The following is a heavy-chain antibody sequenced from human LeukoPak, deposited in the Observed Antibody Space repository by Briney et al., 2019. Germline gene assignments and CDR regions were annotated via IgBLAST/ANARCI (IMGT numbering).Heavy chain of an antibody. D-gene: IGHD3-10*01. Sequence: GASVKVSCKASGYTFTSYDINWVRQATGQGLEWMGWMNPNSGNTGYAQKFQGRVTMTRNTSICTVCMELSSLRSEDTDVYYCARILWFGELSFDYWGQGTLVTVSS. J-gene: IGHJ4*02. CDR1: GYTFTSYD. CDR2: MNPNSGNT. CDR3: ARILWFGELSFDY. V-gene: IGHV1-8*01.